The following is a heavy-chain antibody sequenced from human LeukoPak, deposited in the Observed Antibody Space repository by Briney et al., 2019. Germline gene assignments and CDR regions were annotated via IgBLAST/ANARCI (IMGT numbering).Heavy chain of an antibody. D-gene: IGHD3-10*01. CDR1: GYTFTGYY. CDR2: ISPNSGGA. J-gene: IGHJ6*03. CDR3: AREAYDSGSFRTDYYYMDV. Sequence: ASVKVSCKASGYTFTGYYMHWVRQAPGQGLEWMGWISPNSGGANYAQKFQGRVTMTRDTSISTAYMELSRLRSDDTAVYYCAREAYDSGSFRTDYYYMDVWGKGTTVTISS. V-gene: IGHV1-2*02.